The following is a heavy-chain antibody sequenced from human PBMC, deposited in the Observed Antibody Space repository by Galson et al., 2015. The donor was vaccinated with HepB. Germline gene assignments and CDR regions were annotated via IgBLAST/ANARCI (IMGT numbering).Heavy chain of an antibody. V-gene: IGHV3-23*01. Sequence: SLRLSCAASGFSVTSHGMNWVRQAPGKGLEWVSGISATDGSTSYADSVKGRFAIYRDKSKNTLYLEMNSLRAEDTALYYCARVGEVIPPGTLPWGPKKTPVGRDYWGQGTLVTVSS. D-gene: IGHD3-16*02. CDR3: ARVGEVIPPGTLPWGPKKTPVGRDY. CDR2: ISATDGST. CDR1: GFSVTSHG. J-gene: IGHJ4*02.